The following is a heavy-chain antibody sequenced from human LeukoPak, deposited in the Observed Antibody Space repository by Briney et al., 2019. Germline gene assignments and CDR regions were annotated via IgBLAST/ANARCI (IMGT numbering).Heavy chain of an antibody. CDR1: GYTFTSYG. Sequence: KVSCKASGYTFTSYGISWVRQMPGKGLEWMGIIYPGDSDTKYSPSFQGQVTISADKSISTAYLQWSSLKASDTAIYYCARLATTAYEPFDYWGQGTLVTVSS. J-gene: IGHJ4*02. CDR3: ARLATTAYEPFDY. CDR2: IYPGDSDT. V-gene: IGHV5-51*01. D-gene: IGHD1-7*01.